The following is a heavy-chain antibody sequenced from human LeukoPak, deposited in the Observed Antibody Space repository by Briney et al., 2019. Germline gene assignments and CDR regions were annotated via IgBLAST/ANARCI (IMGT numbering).Heavy chain of an antibody. CDR2: ISGSGGGT. Sequence: GGSLRLSCAASGFTFSSYAMSWVREALGKGLEWVSTISGSGGGTYYADSVKGRFTISRDNSKNTLYLQMNSLRAEDTAVYYCAKDRRYCSGGSCYSGGYFDYWGQGTLVTVSS. J-gene: IGHJ4*02. CDR1: GFTFSSYA. D-gene: IGHD2-15*01. V-gene: IGHV3-23*01. CDR3: AKDRRYCSGGSCYSGGYFDY.